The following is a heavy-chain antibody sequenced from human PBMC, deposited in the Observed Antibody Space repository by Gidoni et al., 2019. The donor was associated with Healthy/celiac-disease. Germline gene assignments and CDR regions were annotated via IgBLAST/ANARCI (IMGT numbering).Heavy chain of an antibody. D-gene: IGHD5-18*01. CDR3: ARGSTNTAMAPRPFDY. CDR2: INHSGST. CDR1: GGSFSGYY. V-gene: IGHV4-34*01. J-gene: IGHJ4*02. Sequence: QVQLQQWGAGLLKPSETLSLPCAVYGGSFSGYYWSWIRQPPGKGLEWIGEINHSGSTNYNPSLKSRVTISVDTSKNQFSLKLSSVTAADTAVYYCARGSTNTAMAPRPFDYWGQGTLVTVSS.